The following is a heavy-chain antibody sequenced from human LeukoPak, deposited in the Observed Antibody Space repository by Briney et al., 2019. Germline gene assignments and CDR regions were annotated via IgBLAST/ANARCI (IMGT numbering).Heavy chain of an antibody. CDR3: AKDYSGNYLKDY. Sequence: GSLRLSCAASGFTFSSYAMSWVRQAPGEGLEWVSSISGTGGSTYYADSVKGRFTISRDNSKNTLYLQMNSLRAEDTAVYYCAKDYSGNYLKDYWGQGTLVTVSS. V-gene: IGHV3-23*01. D-gene: IGHD1-26*01. CDR1: GFTFSSYA. J-gene: IGHJ4*02. CDR2: ISGTGGST.